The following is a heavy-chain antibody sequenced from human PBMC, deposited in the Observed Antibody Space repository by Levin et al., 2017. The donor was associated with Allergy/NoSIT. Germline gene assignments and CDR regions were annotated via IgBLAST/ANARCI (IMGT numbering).Heavy chain of an antibody. Sequence: GESLKISCAASGFTFSSYAMHWVRQAPGKGLEWVAVISYDGSNKYYADSVKGRFTISRDNSKNTLYLQMNSLRAEDTAVYYCARDNDYVWGSYRPDNNFDYWGQGTLVTVSS. CDR1: GFTFSSYA. CDR3: ARDNDYVWGSYRPDNNFDY. J-gene: IGHJ4*02. D-gene: IGHD3-16*02. V-gene: IGHV3-30-3*01. CDR2: ISYDGSNK.